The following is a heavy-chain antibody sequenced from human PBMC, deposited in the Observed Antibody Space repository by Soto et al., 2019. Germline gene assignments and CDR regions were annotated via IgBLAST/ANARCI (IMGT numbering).Heavy chain of an antibody. Sequence: QVQLVQSGAEVKKPGASVKVSCKASGYTFTSYDINWVRQATGQGLEWMGWMNPSSGNTGYAQKFQGRVPMTRNTSISTADMELSSLRSEATAVYYYASRNSGSYSYWGQGTLVTVSS. V-gene: IGHV1-8*01. CDR2: MNPSSGNT. CDR1: GYTFTSYD. D-gene: IGHD1-26*01. CDR3: ASRNSGSYSY. J-gene: IGHJ4*02.